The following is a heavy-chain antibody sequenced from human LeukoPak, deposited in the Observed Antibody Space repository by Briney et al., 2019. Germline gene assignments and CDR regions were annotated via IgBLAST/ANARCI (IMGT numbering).Heavy chain of an antibody. CDR1: GGTFSSYA. Sequence: PSVKVSCKASGGTFSSYAISWVRQAPGQGLEWMGWISAYNGNTNYAQKLQGRVTMTTDTSTSTAYMELRSLRSDDTAVYYCARLGWELGEGDYWGQGTLVTVSS. CDR2: ISAYNGNT. CDR3: ARLGWELGEGDY. D-gene: IGHD1-26*01. J-gene: IGHJ4*02. V-gene: IGHV1-18*01.